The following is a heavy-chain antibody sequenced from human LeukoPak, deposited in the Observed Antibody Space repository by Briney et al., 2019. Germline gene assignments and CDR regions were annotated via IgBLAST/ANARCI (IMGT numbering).Heavy chain of an antibody. CDR2: INHSGST. V-gene: IGHV4-34*01. CDR3: ARRAPLCYRGYSYGLCYFDY. J-gene: IGHJ4*02. D-gene: IGHD5-18*01. CDR1: GGSFSGYY. Sequence: PSETLSLTCAVYGGSFSGYYWSWIRQPPGKGLEWMGEINHSGSTNYNPSLKSRVTISVDTSKNQFSLKLSSVTAADTAVYYCARRAPLCYRGYSYGLCYFDYWGQGTLVTVSS.